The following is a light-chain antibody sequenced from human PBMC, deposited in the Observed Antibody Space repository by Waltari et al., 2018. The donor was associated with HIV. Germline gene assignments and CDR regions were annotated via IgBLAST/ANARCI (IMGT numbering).Light chain of an antibody. J-gene: IGLJ1*01. CDR1: GSNIGNYT. CDR2: SNM. CDR3: AAWDARLDGLYV. V-gene: IGLV1-44*01. Sequence: QSVLPPPPSASGTPGQRVTISCSGSGSNIGNYTVNWYQLLPGAAPKPLIYSNMRRPSGVPDRLTGSKSGTSAALAIRGLQSDDEAGYYCAAWDARLDGLYVCGTGTRVTVL.